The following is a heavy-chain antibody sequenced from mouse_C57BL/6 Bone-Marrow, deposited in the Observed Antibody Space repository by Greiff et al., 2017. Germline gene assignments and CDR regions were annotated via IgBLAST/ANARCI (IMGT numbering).Heavy chain of an antibody. CDR2: IYPRSGNT. CDR1: GYTFTSYG. Sequence: VKLQQSGAELARPGASVKLSCKASGYTFTSYGISWVKQRTGQGLEWIGEIYPRSGNTYYNEKFKGKATLTADKSSTTAYMELRGLTSEDSAVLFCTRCIGGVVATNWGQDTTLAVSS. J-gene: IGHJ2*01. CDR3: TRCIGGVVATN. V-gene: IGHV1-81*01. D-gene: IGHD1-1*01.